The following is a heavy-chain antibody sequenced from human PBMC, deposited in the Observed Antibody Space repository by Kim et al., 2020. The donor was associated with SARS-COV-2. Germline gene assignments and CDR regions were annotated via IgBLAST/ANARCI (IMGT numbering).Heavy chain of an antibody. D-gene: IGHD3-22*01. Sequence: QKLQGRVTLTTDTSTGTVYMEMRSLRSDDTALYYCARDATYYYDRSYYFDYWGQGTLVTVSS. CDR3: ARDATYYYDRSYYFDY. J-gene: IGHJ4*02. V-gene: IGHV1-18*01.